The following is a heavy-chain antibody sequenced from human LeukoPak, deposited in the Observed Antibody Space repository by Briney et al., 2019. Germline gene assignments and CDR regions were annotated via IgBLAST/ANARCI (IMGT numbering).Heavy chain of an antibody. D-gene: IGHD3-22*01. CDR1: GGSISSGSYF. CDR2: IYTSGST. CDR3: ARVHSSAPTYYYDNSGYYGI. Sequence: SETLSLTCTVSGGSISSGSYFWSWIRQPAGKGLEWIGRIYTSGSTNYNPSLKSRVTISVDTSKNQFSLKLSSVTAADTAVYYCARVHSSAPTYYYDNSGYYGIWGQGTMVTVSS. V-gene: IGHV4-61*02. J-gene: IGHJ3*02.